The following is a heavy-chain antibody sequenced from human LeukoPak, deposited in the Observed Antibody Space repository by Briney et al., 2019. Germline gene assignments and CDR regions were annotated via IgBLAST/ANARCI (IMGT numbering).Heavy chain of an antibody. CDR3: ARGRSSSWYFDY. D-gene: IGHD6-13*01. CDR2: IIPIFGTA. J-gene: IGHJ4*02. V-gene: IGHV1-69*05. CDR1: GGTFSSYA. Sequence: SVKVFCKASGGTFSSYAISWVRQAPGQGLEWMGGIIPIFGTANYAQKFQGRVTITTDESTSTAYMELSSLRSEDTAVYYCARGRSSSWYFDYWGQGTLVTVSS.